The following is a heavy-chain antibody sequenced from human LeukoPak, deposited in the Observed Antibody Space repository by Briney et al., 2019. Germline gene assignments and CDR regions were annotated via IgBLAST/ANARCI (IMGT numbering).Heavy chain of an antibody. CDR2: INLSGGST. D-gene: IGHD1-7*01. Sequence: ASVKVSCKASGSTFSNYYMHWVRQAPGQGLEYMGIINLSGGSTNYAQKFQGKVTMTRDTSTGTVYMELSSLRSEDTAVYYCAREPFPKVVLNYFDPWGQGTLVTVSS. CDR3: AREPFPKVVLNYFDP. V-gene: IGHV1-46*01. CDR1: GSTFSNYY. J-gene: IGHJ5*02.